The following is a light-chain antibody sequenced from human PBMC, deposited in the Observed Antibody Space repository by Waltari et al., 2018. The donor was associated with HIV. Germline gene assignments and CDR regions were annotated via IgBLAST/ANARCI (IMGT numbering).Light chain of an antibody. J-gene: IGLJ1*01. CDR3: YSRAGV. Sequence: SSDLTQDPVVSVASGQTIDITCRGNSLNYYYVSWYQRTSGHGPLLVLYRGSGRPSGIPERFSGSSSGNTASLTIRDIQAEDEADYFCYSRAGVFGGGT. CDR2: RGS. V-gene: IGLV3-19*01. CDR1: SLNYYY.